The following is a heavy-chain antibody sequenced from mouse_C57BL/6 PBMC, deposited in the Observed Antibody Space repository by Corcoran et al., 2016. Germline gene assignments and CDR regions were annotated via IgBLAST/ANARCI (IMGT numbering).Heavy chain of an antibody. Sequence: QVQLQQSGPELVKPGASVKLSCKASGYTFTSYDINWVKQRPGQGLEWIGWIYPRDGSTKYNEKFKGKATLTVDTSSSTAYMELRSLTSEDSAVYFCARRDSHYYGSSSYYFDYWGQGTTLTVSS. D-gene: IGHD1-1*01. CDR2: IYPRDGST. V-gene: IGHV1-85*01. CDR3: ARRDSHYYGSSSYYFDY. J-gene: IGHJ2*01. CDR1: GYTFTSYD.